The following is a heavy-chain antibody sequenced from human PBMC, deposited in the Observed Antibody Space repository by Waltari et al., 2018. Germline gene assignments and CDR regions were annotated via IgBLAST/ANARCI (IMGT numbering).Heavy chain of an antibody. V-gene: IGHV3-33*01. Sequence: QVQLVESGGGVVQPGGSLRLSVVASGSTVRLPAMHWVRQAPGKGLEWVAGIWSDGKNTNYADFVRGRFTISRDNLKNTVDLQMNSLRAEDKGVYYCARDRGVRLRGAIFGSWGHGTLVTVSA. CDR2: IWSDGKNT. J-gene: IGHJ4*01. CDR3: ARDRGVRLRGAIFGS. D-gene: IGHD4-17*01. CDR1: GSTVRLPA.